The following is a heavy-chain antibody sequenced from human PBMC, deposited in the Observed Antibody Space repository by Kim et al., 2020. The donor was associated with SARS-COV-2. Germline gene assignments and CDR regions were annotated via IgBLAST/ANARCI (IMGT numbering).Heavy chain of an antibody. D-gene: IGHD6-19*01. CDR3: AKHACSSGWAQAFDI. V-gene: IGHV3-30*02. J-gene: IGHJ3*02. Sequence: AVSVKVRFTISRDNSKNPVYLQMNSQRAEDTAVYYCAKHACSSGWAQAFDIWGKGTMVTVSS.